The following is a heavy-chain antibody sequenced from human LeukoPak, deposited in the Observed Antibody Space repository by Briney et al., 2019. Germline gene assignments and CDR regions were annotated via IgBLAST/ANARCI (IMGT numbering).Heavy chain of an antibody. D-gene: IGHD1-26*01. Sequence: GGSLRLSCVASGFTVSSNYMSWVRQAPGKGPEWVSVIYSGGSTYYADSVKGRFTISRDNSKNTLYLQMNSLRAEDTAVYYCARDSHSGSYYRLDYWGQGTLVTVSS. CDR1: GFTVSSNY. J-gene: IGHJ4*02. CDR2: IYSGGST. V-gene: IGHV3-53*01. CDR3: ARDSHSGSYYRLDY.